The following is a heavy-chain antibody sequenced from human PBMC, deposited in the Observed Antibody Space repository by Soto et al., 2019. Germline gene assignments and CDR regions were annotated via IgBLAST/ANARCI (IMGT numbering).Heavy chain of an antibody. J-gene: IGHJ6*03. CDR3: ARDLSWGSNWYYYMAV. Sequence: PGGSLRLSCATSGFILSDCAMNWVRQAPGKGLEWVSYISSSSSVIDYADSVKGRFTVSRDNARNSLYLQMNSLRAEDTAVYYCARDLSWGSNWYYYMAVSGKGTTVTVSS. D-gene: IGHD7-27*01. V-gene: IGHV3-48*01. CDR2: ISSSSSVI. CDR1: GFILSDCA.